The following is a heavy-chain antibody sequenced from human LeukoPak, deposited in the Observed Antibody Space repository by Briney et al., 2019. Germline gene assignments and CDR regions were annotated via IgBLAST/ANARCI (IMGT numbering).Heavy chain of an antibody. CDR2: ISPNTGGT. Sequence: GASVKVSCKASPYTFTGYYMHWVRQAPGQGLEWMGWISPNTGGTSYAQKFQGRVTMTRDTSISTAYMELTKLRSDDTAVYFCATDRGYSDYSFDFWGQGTLVTVSS. D-gene: IGHD5-12*01. V-gene: IGHV1-2*02. J-gene: IGHJ4*02. CDR1: PYTFTGYY. CDR3: ATDRGYSDYSFDF.